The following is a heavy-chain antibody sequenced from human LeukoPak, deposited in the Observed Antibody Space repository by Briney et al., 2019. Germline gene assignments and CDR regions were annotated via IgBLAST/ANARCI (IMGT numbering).Heavy chain of an antibody. D-gene: IGHD6-13*01. J-gene: IGHJ4*02. CDR1: DFHFIYYY. V-gene: IGHV3-11*06. CDR2: ISSSSSYT. Sequence: GGERRLSCAASDFHFIYYYLSSIRQCPGNGLDGVYDISSSSSYTNYADSVKGRFTISRDNAKNSLYLQMNSLRAEDTAVYYCASSYSSSWNPFDYWGQGTLVTVSS. CDR3: ASSYSSSWNPFDY.